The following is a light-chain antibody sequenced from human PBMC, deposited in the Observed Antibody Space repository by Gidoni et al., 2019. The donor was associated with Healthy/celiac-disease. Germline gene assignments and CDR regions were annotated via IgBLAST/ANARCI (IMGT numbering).Light chain of an antibody. V-gene: IGKV3-11*01. CDR1: QSVSSY. J-gene: IGKJ4*01. CDR2: DAS. Sequence: EIVLTQSPATLSLSPGERATLSCRASQSVSSYLAWYQQKPGQAPRLLIYDASNRATGIPARFSGSGSKTDFTLTISSLEPEDFAVYYCQQRSNWLTFGGXTKVEIK. CDR3: QQRSNWLT.